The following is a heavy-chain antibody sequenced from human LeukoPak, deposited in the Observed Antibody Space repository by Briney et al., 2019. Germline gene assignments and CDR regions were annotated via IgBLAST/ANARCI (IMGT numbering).Heavy chain of an antibody. V-gene: IGHV4-59*08. D-gene: IGHD4/OR15-4a*01. CDR1: GGSISSSY. Sequence: PSETLSLTCTVSGGSISSSYWGWIRQHSGKGLEWIVTVYDSGNTKYNPSLESRVTMSVDTSKNQFSLKLTSVTAADTAVYYCVARPLTALRAWFDPWGQGILVTVSS. CDR3: VARPLTALRAWFDP. J-gene: IGHJ5*02. CDR2: VYDSGNT.